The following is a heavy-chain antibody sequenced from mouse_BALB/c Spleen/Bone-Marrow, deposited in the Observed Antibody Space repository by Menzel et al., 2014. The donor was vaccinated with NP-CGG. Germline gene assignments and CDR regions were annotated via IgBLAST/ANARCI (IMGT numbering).Heavy chain of an antibody. D-gene: IGHD6-1*01. CDR2: IDPGNGDT. V-gene: IGHV14-4*02. J-gene: IGHJ2*01. CDR3: NAEHGNYHYVDY. CDR1: GFNIKDYY. Sequence: EVKLQESGAELVRSGASVKLSCTASGFNIKDYYMHWVKRRPEQGLEGIGWIDPGNGDTEYAPKFQGKATMTADTSSNTAYLQLSSLTSEDTAVYYCNAEHGNYHYVDYWGQGTTLTASS.